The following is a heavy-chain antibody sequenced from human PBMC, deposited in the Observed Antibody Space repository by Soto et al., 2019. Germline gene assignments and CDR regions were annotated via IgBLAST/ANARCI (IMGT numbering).Heavy chain of an antibody. CDR1: GGSISMCY. CDR2: IYYSGST. J-gene: IGHJ6*02. CDR3: ARQGIMVRGVIISDYYGIDV. D-gene: IGHD3-10*01. Sequence: SETLSLSCTVSGGSISMCYWNCIGQPPVKGLEVIGYIYYSGSTNYNPSLKSRVTISVDTSKNQFSLKLSSVTAADTAVYYCARQGIMVRGVIISDYYGIDVWGQGTTVT. V-gene: IGHV4-59*08.